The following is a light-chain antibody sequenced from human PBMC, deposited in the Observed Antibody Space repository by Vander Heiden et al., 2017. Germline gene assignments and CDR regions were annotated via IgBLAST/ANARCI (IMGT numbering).Light chain of an antibody. Sequence: QSVLTQPPSVSGAPGQTVTISCTGSRSNIGAGYDVQWYRHLPGTAPKLLIYGNNNRLCDVPDRFSGSKSGTSLFLAITGLQAEDEADYYCQSFDNTLNGWVSGGGTKLTVL. CDR3: QSFDNTLNGWV. CDR2: GNN. J-gene: IGLJ3*02. V-gene: IGLV1-40*01. CDR1: RSNIGAGYD.